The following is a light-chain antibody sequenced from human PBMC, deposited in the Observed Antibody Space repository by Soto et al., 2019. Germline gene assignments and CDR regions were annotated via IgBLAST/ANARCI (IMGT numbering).Light chain of an antibody. CDR1: QSVSSSY. J-gene: IGKJ1*01. Sequence: EIVLTQSPGTLSLSPGERATLSCRSSQSVSSSYLAWYQHKPAQAPRLLIYDVSSRATGIPDRFSGSGSGTDFTLTISRLEPEDFAVYYCQQYGSSPTFGQGTKVEIK. CDR2: DVS. CDR3: QQYGSSPT. V-gene: IGKV3-20*01.